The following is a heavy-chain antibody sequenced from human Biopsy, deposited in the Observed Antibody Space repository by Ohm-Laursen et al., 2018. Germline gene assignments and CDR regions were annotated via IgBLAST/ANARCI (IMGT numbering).Heavy chain of an antibody. CDR2: IVVGGGNT. J-gene: IGHJ4*02. V-gene: IGHV1-58*02. CDR1: GFTFNRSA. CDR3: ASRPNCGGDCSSGFDY. D-gene: IGHD2-21*02. Sequence: ASVKVSCNASGFTFNRSAMQWVRQARGQRLEWIGWIVVGGGNTNYAQKFQERVTITRDMSTSTAYMELSSLRSEDTAVYYCASRPNCGGDCSSGFDYWGQGTLVSVSS.